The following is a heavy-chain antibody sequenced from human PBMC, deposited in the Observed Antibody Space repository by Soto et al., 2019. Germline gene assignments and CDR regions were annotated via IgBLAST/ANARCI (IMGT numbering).Heavy chain of an antibody. V-gene: IGHV3-23*01. CDR1: GFTFSTYA. J-gene: IGHJ6*02. D-gene: IGHD1-26*01. CDR3: ARVSLGASTFTDFYYYGMDV. CDR2: ISGSGGGT. Sequence: LRLSCEASGFTFSTYAVTWVRQAPGKGLEWVSAISGSGGGTYYADSVKGRFSISRDNSKNTLYRQMNSLRAEDTAVYYCARVSLGASTFTDFYYYGMDVWGQGTTVTVSS.